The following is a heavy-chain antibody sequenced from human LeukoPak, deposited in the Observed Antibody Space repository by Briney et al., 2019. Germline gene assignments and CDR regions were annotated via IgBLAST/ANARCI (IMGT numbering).Heavy chain of an antibody. J-gene: IGHJ4*02. Sequence: GASVKVSCKASGYTFTSYYMHWVRQAPGQGLEWMGIINPSGGSTSYAQKFQGRVTMTRDMSTSTVYMELNSLRAEDTAVYYCAREYSSFETGEFDYWGQGTLVTVSS. CDR3: AREYSSFETGEFDY. D-gene: IGHD6-6*01. CDR2: INPSGGST. V-gene: IGHV1-46*01. CDR1: GYTFTSYY.